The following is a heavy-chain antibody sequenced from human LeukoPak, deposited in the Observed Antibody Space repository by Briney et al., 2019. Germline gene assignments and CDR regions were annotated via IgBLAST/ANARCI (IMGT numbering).Heavy chain of an antibody. CDR3: AKTPQWLVPHAEYFQH. V-gene: IGHV3-23*01. J-gene: IGHJ1*01. D-gene: IGHD6-19*01. Sequence: GGSLRLSCAASGFTFSSYAMSWVRQAPGKGLGWVSAISGSGGSTYYADSVKGRFTISRDNSKNTLYLQMNSLRAEDTAVYYRAKTPQWLVPHAEYFQHWGQGTLVTVSS. CDR1: GFTFSSYA. CDR2: ISGSGGST.